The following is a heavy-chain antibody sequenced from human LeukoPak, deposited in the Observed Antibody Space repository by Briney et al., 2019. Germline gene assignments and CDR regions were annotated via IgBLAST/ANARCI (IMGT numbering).Heavy chain of an antibody. J-gene: IGHJ4*02. CDR1: GGSISSYY. Sequence: SETLSLTCTVFGGSISSYYWSWIRQSPGKGLEWIGHIHSSGSTNYNPSLKSRVTISIDTSKNQFSLKLSSVTAADTALYYCARNYDNSGYTAFGYWGRGALVTVSS. D-gene: IGHD3-22*01. CDR3: ARNYDNSGYTAFGY. V-gene: IGHV4-59*01. CDR2: IHSSGST.